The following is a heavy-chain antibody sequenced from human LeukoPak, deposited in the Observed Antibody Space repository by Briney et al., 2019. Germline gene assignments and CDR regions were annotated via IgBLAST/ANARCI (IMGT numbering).Heavy chain of an antibody. CDR1: GFTFSNAW. Sequence: GGSLRLSCAASGFTFSNAWMSWVRQAPGKGLDRVSAISGSGGSTYYADSVKGRFTISRDNSKNTLYLQMNSLRAEDTAVYYCAQVVTAQWPTDYWGQGTLVTVSS. J-gene: IGHJ4*02. D-gene: IGHD4-23*01. CDR2: ISGSGGST. V-gene: IGHV3-23*01. CDR3: AQVVTAQWPTDY.